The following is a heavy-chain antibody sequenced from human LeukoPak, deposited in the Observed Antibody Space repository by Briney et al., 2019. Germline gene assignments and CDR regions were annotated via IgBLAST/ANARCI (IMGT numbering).Heavy chain of an antibody. CDR3: AKVYADIVVVPAAPGDY. Sequence: GGTLRLSCAASGFTFSTYGMSWVRQAPGKGLEWVSAISGSGGSTYYADSVKGRFTISRDNSKNTLFLQMNSLRTEDTAVYYCAKVYADIVVVPAAPGDYWGQGTLVTVSS. CDR1: GFTFSTYG. D-gene: IGHD2-2*01. V-gene: IGHV3-23*01. CDR2: ISGSGGST. J-gene: IGHJ4*02.